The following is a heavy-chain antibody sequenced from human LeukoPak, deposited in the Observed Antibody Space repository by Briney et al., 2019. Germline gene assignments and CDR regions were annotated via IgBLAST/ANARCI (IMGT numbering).Heavy chain of an antibody. CDR3: ATDISSGWLISIDY. Sequence: SETLSLTCTVSGGSISSYYWSWIRQPPGKGLEWIGRIYTSGGTNYNPSLKSRVTISVDTSKNQFSLKLSSVTAADTAVYYCATDISSGWLISIDYWGQGTLVTVSS. V-gene: IGHV4-4*07. D-gene: IGHD6-19*01. J-gene: IGHJ4*02. CDR2: IYTSGGT. CDR1: GGSISSYY.